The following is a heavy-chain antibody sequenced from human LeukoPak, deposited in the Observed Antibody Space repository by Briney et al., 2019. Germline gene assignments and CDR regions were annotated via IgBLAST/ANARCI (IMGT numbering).Heavy chain of an antibody. Sequence: SETLSLTCTVSGGSISTYYWSWIRQPPGKGLEWIGYIYYTGSTNYNPSLKSRVTISVDTSKNQFSLKVSSVTAADTAVYYCARVYGSGYDFRGAFDIWGQGTMVTVSS. CDR2: IYYTGST. J-gene: IGHJ3*02. CDR1: GGSISTYY. V-gene: IGHV4-59*01. CDR3: ARVYGSGYDFRGAFDI. D-gene: IGHD5-12*01.